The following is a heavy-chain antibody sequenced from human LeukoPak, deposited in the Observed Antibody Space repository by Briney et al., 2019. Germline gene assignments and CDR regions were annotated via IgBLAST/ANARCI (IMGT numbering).Heavy chain of an antibody. CDR2: ISSSGSTI. Sequence: PGGSLRLSCAASGFTFSSYEMNWVRQAPGKGLEWVSYISSSGSTIYYADSVKGRFTISRDNAKNSLYLQMNSLRAEDTAVYYCARQGLVGATMFDYWGQGTLVTVSS. CDR3: ARQGLVGATMFDY. J-gene: IGHJ4*02. D-gene: IGHD1-26*01. V-gene: IGHV3-48*03. CDR1: GFTFSSYE.